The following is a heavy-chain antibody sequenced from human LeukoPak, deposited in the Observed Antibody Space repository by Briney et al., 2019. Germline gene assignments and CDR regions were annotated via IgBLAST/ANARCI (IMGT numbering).Heavy chain of an antibody. CDR2: ISYDGSNK. Sequence: GRSLRLSCAASGFTFSSYAMHWVRQAPGKGLEWVAVISYDGSNKYYADSVRGRFTISRDNAWNSLYLQMNSLRAEDTAVYYCTRDGGQSGFDFDYWGQGTLVTVSS. D-gene: IGHD5-12*01. V-gene: IGHV3-30-3*01. CDR1: GFTFSSYA. CDR3: TRDGGQSGFDFDY. J-gene: IGHJ4*02.